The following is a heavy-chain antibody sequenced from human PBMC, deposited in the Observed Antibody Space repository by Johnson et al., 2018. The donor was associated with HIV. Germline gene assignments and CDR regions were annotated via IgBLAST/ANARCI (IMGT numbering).Heavy chain of an antibody. V-gene: IGHV3-11*04. J-gene: IGHJ3*02. CDR1: GFTFNDYY. Sequence: QVQLVESGGGLVKPGESLRLSCAASGFTFNDYYISWIRQAPGKGLECVSYISSSGSNKYYADSVKGRFTISRDNAKNSLYLQMNSLRAEDTAVDYWARDSTPWGGDYVDYAFDIWGQGTMVTVSS. D-gene: IGHD4-17*01. CDR2: ISSSGSNK. CDR3: ARDSTPWGGDYVDYAFDI.